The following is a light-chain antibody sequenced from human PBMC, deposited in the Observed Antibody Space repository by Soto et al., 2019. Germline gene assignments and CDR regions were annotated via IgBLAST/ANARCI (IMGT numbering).Light chain of an antibody. J-gene: IGKJ4*01. Sequence: QMTQSPSTLSASVGARVPITCRASQSISSWLAWYQQKPGKAPKLLIFGASSLESGTPSRFSGRRSGTQFTLTINGLQPDDFATYYCQQYDNYKPLTFGGGTKVDI. CDR3: QQYDNYKPLT. CDR1: QSISSW. V-gene: IGKV1-5*01. CDR2: GAS.